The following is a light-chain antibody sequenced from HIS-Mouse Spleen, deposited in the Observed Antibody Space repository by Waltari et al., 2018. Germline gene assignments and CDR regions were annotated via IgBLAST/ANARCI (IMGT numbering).Light chain of an antibody. CDR2: AAS. CDR3: QQLNSYPPT. V-gene: IGKV1-9*01. J-gene: IGKJ1*01. CDR1: QGICSY. Sequence: DIQLTQSPSFLSASVGDRVTITCRASQGICSYLACYQQKPGKAPKLLVYAASTLQSGVPSRFSGRGSWTEFTLASCGLQPEDFSTYYCQQLNSYPPTFSQGTKVEIK.